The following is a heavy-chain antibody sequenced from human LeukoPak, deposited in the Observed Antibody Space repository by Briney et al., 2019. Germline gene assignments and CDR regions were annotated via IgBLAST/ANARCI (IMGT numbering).Heavy chain of an antibody. CDR3: AREWNSRNRFDY. Sequence: GGSLRLSCAASGSGPAFTSHTMNWVRQAPGKGLEWVSSISNNGDYMYYADSVRARFAISRDNANLYLQMSSLKAEDTAVYYCAREWNSRNRFDYWGQGTPVTVSP. CDR2: ISNNGDYM. CDR1: GSGPAFTSHT. D-gene: IGHD1-14*01. V-gene: IGHV3-21*01. J-gene: IGHJ4*02.